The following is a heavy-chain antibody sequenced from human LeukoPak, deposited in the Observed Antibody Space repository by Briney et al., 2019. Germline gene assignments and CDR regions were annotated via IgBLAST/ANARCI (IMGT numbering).Heavy chain of an antibody. CDR2: ISSGGSNV. Sequence: PGGSLSLSCAASGLLFSSYEMNWVRQAPGKGLEWVSYISSGGSNVNYADSVKGRFLISRDNAKNSLYLQMNSLRAEDTAVYYCARRFKGAMDVWGQGTTGTVSS. J-gene: IGHJ6*02. CDR1: GLLFSSYE. CDR3: ARRFKGAMDV. V-gene: IGHV3-48*03.